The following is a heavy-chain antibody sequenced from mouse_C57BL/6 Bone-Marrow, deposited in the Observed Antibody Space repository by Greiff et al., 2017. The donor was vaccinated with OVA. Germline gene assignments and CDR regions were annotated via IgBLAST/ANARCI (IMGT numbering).Heavy chain of an antibody. CDR2: INPSSGYI. CDR3: AKCDYDPWFAY. CDR1: GYTFTSYW. Sequence: QVQLQQSGAELAKPGASVKLSCKASGYTFTSYWMHWVKQRPGQGLEWIGYINPSSGYIKYNQKFKDKATLTADKSSSTAYMQLSSLTYEDSAVYYCAKCDYDPWFAYWGQGTLVTVSA. J-gene: IGHJ3*01. D-gene: IGHD2-4*01. V-gene: IGHV1-7*01.